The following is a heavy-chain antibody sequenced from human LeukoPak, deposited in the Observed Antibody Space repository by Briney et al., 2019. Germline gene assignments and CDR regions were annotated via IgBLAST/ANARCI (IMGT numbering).Heavy chain of an antibody. CDR1: GFTFSSYA. V-gene: IGHV3-30-3*01. J-gene: IGHJ4*02. CDR2: ISYDGSNK. D-gene: IGHD5-12*01. CDR3: ARQRGYSGYDLY. Sequence: GGSLRLSCAASGFTFSSYAMHWVRQAPGKGLEWVAVISYDGSNKYYADSVKGRFTISRDNSKNTLYLQMNSLRAEDTAVYYCARQRGYSGYDLYWGQGTLVTVSS.